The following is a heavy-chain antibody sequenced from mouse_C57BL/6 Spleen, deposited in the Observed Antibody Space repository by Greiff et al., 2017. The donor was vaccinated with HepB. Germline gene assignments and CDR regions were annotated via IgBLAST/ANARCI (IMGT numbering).Heavy chain of an antibody. Sequence: VQLQQPGPELVKPGASVKISCKASGYSFTDYYMNWVKQSNGKSLEWIGVINPYYGTTSYNQKFKGKATLTVDQSSSTAYMQLNSLTSEDSAVYYCAGSSYYGSSYGYFGVWGTGPTVTVSS. CDR1: GYSFTDYY. CDR2: INPYYGTT. J-gene: IGHJ1*03. D-gene: IGHD1-1*01. V-gene: IGHV1-39*01. CDR3: AGSSYYGSSYGYFGV.